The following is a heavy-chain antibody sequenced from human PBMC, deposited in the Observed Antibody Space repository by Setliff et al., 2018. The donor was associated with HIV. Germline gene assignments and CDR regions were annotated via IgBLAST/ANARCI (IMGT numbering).Heavy chain of an antibody. CDR3: AKGAGFYGDYTFDH. J-gene: IGHJ4*02. V-gene: IGHV4-59*11. CDR1: GPSINIHY. D-gene: IGHD4-17*01. CDR2: IYSTGTT. Sequence: SETLSLTCTVSGPSINIHYWSWIRQSPGKGFEWIGYIYSTGTTNYNPSLQSRVTISMVASRNQFSLKVTSVTAADTAVYYCAKGAGFYGDYTFDHWGQGRQVTV.